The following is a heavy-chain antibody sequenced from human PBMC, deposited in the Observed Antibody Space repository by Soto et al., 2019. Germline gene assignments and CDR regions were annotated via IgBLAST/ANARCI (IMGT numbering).Heavy chain of an antibody. CDR2: ITGSGGST. Sequence: GGSLRLSCAASGFTFTIYAMSWVRHAPGKGLEWVSAITGSGGSTYYADSVKGRFTISRDNSKNTLYLQMNSLRAEDTAVYYCAKARGAMVRGAAFYFDYWGQGTLVTVSS. CDR3: AKARGAMVRGAAFYFDY. J-gene: IGHJ4*02. D-gene: IGHD3-10*01. V-gene: IGHV3-23*01. CDR1: GFTFTIYA.